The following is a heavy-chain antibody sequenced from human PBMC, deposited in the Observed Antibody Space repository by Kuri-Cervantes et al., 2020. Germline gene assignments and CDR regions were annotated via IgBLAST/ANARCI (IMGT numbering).Heavy chain of an antibody. V-gene: IGHV3-23*01. CDR2: ISGSGGSI. CDR1: GFTFSSYA. D-gene: IGHD3-22*01. CDR3: ARDPTLGMIVVVSDAFDI. Sequence: GGSLRLSCAASGFTFSSYAMSWVRQAPGKGLEWVSAISGSGGSIYYADSVKGRFTISRDNAKNSLYLQMNSLRAEDTAVYYCARDPTLGMIVVVSDAFDIWGQGTMVTVSS. J-gene: IGHJ3*02.